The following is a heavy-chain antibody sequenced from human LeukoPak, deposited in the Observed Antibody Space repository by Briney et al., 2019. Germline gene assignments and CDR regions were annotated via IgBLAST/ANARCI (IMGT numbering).Heavy chain of an antibody. V-gene: IGHV4-39*01. CDR3: ARANMVRGDPYFDY. J-gene: IGHJ4*02. Sequence: SETLSLTCTVAGGSISSSSYYWGWIRQPPGKGLEWIGSIYYSGSTYYNPSLKSRVTISVDTSKNQFSLKLRSVTAADTAVYYCARANMVRGDPYFDYWGQGTLVTVSS. CDR1: GGSISSSSYY. CDR2: IYYSGST. D-gene: IGHD3-10*01.